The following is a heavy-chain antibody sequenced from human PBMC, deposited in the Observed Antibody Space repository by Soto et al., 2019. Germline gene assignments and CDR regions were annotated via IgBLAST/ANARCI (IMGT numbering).Heavy chain of an antibody. CDR3: ARDGETGVFDY. Sequence: SETLSLTCTVSGGSISDYYWSWIRQPPGKGLEWIGYIYYTGSTNYNPSLKSRVTISVDTSKNHFTLILSSVTAADTAVYYCARDGETGVFDYWGQGTLVTVSS. CDR1: GGSISDYY. V-gene: IGHV4-59*01. D-gene: IGHD3-9*01. CDR2: IYYTGST. J-gene: IGHJ4*02.